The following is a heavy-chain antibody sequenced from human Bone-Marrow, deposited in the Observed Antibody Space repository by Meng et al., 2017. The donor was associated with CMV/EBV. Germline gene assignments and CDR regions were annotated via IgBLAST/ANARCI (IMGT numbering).Heavy chain of an antibody. CDR2: ISYDGSNK. D-gene: IGHD6-13*01. CDR3: AKAFSASWYREYYDD. Sequence: GGSLRLSCAASGFTFSSYAMHWVRQAPGKGLEWVAVISYDGSNKYYADSVKGRFTVSRDNSKNTLYLQMNSLRAEDTAVYYCAKAFSASWYREYYDDWGQGTLVTVSS. CDR1: GFTFSSYA. J-gene: IGHJ4*02. V-gene: IGHV3-30*04.